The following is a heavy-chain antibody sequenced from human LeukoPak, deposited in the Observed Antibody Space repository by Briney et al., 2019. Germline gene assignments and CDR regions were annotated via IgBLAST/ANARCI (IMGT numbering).Heavy chain of an antibody. J-gene: IGHJ4*02. CDR3: ARVKFGDYAIDY. CDR2: ISSSSSYT. Sequence: GGSLRLSCAASGSTFSDYYMSWIRQAPGKGLEWVSYISSSSSYTNYADSVKGRFTISRDNAKNSLYLQMNSLRAEDTAVYYCARVKFGDYAIDYWGQGTLVTVSS. CDR1: GSTFSDYY. V-gene: IGHV3-11*05. D-gene: IGHD4-17*01.